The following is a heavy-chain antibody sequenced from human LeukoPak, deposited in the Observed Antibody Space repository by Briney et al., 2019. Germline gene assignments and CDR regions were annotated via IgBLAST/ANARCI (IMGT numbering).Heavy chain of an antibody. V-gene: IGHV3-21*01. J-gene: IGHJ4*02. CDR1: GFTFSSYW. CDR3: ARVDYGDYVGDY. D-gene: IGHD4-17*01. Sequence: PGGSLRLSCAASGFTFSSYWMNWVRQAPGKGLEWVSSISSSSSYIYYADSVKGRFTISRDNAKNSLYLQMNSLRAEDTAVYYCARVDYGDYVGDYWGQGTLVTVSS. CDR2: ISSSSSYI.